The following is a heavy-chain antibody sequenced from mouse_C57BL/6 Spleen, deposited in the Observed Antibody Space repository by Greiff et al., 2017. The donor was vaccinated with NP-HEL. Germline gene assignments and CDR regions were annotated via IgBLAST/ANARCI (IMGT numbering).Heavy chain of an antibody. CDR1: GYTFTSYW. CDR2: IYPGSGST. V-gene: IGHV1-55*01. D-gene: IGHD2-5*01. Sequence: QVQLQQPGAELVKPGASVKMSCKASGYTFTSYWITWVKQRPGQGLEWIGDIYPGSGSTNYNEKFKSKATLTVDTSSSTAYMQLSSLTSEDSAVYYCAREGYSNYLAWFAYWGQGTLVTVSA. CDR3: AREGYSNYLAWFAY. J-gene: IGHJ3*01.